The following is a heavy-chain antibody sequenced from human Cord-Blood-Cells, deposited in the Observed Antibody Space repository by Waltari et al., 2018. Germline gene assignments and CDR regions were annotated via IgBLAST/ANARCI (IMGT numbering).Heavy chain of an antibody. V-gene: IGHV4-30-2*01. D-gene: IGHD3-3*01. J-gene: IGHJ5*02. CDR3: AREILRFLEWFGWFDP. Sequence: QLQLQESGSGLVKPSQTLSLTCAASGGSFSSGGYSWSWIRQPPGKGLEWIGYIYHSGSTYYNPSLKSRVTISVDRSKNQFSLKLSSVTAADTAVYYCAREILRFLEWFGWFDPWGQGTLVTVSS. CDR1: GGSFSSGGYS. CDR2: IYHSGST.